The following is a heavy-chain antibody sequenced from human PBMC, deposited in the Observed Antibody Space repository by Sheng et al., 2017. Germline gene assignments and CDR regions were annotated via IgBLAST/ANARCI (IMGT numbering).Heavy chain of an antibody. Sequence: EVQLVESGGGLVRPGGSLRLSCVASGFTFSDFWMNWIRQAPGKGLEYVAKIRQDGSEKYYVDSVKGRFTISRDNANNLLYLQMNSLRAEDTAVYSCARGSRVDSQYSWLDSWGQGTLVTVSS. V-gene: IGHV3-7*01. CDR2: IRQDGSEK. CDR3: ARGSRVDSQYSWLDS. CDR1: GFTFSDFW. J-gene: IGHJ5*01. D-gene: IGHD4-4*01.